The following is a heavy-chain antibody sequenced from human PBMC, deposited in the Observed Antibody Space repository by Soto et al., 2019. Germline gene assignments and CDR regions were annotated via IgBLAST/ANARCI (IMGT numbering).Heavy chain of an antibody. CDR2: INSDGSIT. CDR1: GFTFNTHW. Sequence: GGSLRLSCAASGFTFNTHWMHWVREAPGKGLVWVSRINSDGSITDYADSVKGRFSISRDNPRNTLYLQMNSLSPEDTAVYYCAKAMTSVGAAAKGDFWGQGTLVTVSS. J-gene: IGHJ4*02. CDR3: AKAMTSVGAAAKGDF. D-gene: IGHD1-26*01. V-gene: IGHV3-74*01.